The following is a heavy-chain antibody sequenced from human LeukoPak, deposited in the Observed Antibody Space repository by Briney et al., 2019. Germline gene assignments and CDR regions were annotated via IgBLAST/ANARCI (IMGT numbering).Heavy chain of an antibody. J-gene: IGHJ4*02. V-gene: IGHV3-30*18. Sequence: GGSLRLSCAASGFTFSSYAMSWVRQAPGKGLEWVAVISYDGSNKYYAGSVKGRFTISRDNSKDTLYLQMNSLRAEDTAVYYCAKDRSIIGGSSLDYWGQGTLVTVSS. D-gene: IGHD1-26*01. CDR3: AKDRSIIGGSSLDY. CDR1: GFTFSSYA. CDR2: ISYDGSNK.